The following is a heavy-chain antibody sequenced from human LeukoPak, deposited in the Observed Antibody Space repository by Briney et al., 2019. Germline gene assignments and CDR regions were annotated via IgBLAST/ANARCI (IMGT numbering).Heavy chain of an antibody. V-gene: IGHV3-23*01. CDR3: AKVPRTGTYYYFDS. D-gene: IGHD1-26*01. CDR1: GFTFSTYA. J-gene: IGHJ4*02. Sequence: PGGSLRLSCAPSGFTFSTYAMSWVRQAPGKGLEWVSSISVSGAATYYADSVKGRFTISRDNSKDTLFLQMNGLRGDDTAVYYCAKVPRTGTYYYFDSWGQGTLVSVSS. CDR2: ISVSGAAT.